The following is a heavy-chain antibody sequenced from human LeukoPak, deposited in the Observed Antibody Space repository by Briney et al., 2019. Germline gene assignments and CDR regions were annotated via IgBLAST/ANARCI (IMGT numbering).Heavy chain of an antibody. CDR1: GFTFDDYA. Sequence: GRSLKLSCAASGFTFDDYAMHWVRQAPGKGLEWVSGISWNSGSIGYADSVKGRFTISRDNAKNSLYLQMNSLRADDTAVYYCAKERLTTTAFDYWGQGTLVTVSS. J-gene: IGHJ4*02. V-gene: IGHV3-9*01. CDR3: AKERLTTTAFDY. CDR2: ISWNSGSI. D-gene: IGHD4-17*01.